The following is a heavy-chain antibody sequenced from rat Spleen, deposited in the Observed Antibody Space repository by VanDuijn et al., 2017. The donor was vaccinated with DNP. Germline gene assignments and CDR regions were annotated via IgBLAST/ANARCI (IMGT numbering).Heavy chain of an antibody. CDR1: GFTFSDYA. J-gene: IGHJ2*01. V-gene: IGHV5-7*01. Sequence: EVQLVETGGGLVQPGRSLKLSCAASGFTFSDYAMAWVRQAPKKGLEWVATIGYDGSYTYYRDSVKGRFTISRHNAKSTLFLQMNSLKSEDTATYYCAREQHFYFDYWGQGVMVTVSS. CDR2: IGYDGSYT. CDR3: AREQHFYFDY. D-gene: IGHD1-10*01.